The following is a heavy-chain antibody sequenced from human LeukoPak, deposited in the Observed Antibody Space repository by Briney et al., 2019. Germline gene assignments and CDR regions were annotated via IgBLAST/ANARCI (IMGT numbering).Heavy chain of an antibody. Sequence: GGSLRLSCAVSGFTFNRYAMHWVRQAPDKGLEWVAVISYDGSNKYHADSVRGRFTISRDNSENTLYLQMNSLRAEDTAVYYCARVPDGYWGQGTLVTVSS. CDR2: ISYDGSNK. D-gene: IGHD2-8*01. CDR3: ARVPDGY. CDR1: GFTFNRYA. J-gene: IGHJ4*02. V-gene: IGHV3-30*01.